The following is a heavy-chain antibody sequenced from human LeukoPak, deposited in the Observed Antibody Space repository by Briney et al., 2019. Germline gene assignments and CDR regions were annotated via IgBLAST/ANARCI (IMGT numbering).Heavy chain of an antibody. D-gene: IGHD4-17*01. J-gene: IGHJ3*02. Sequence: GGSLRLSCTASGFTFRSFWMSWVRQAPGKRLEWVANIKQNGAEEYYMDSVKGRFTISRDNGKNSLYLQMNSLRVGDTAMYYCARYTAVSRPGAFDMWGQGTMVTVSS. CDR2: IKQNGAEE. CDR1: GFTFRSFW. CDR3: ARYTAVSRPGAFDM. V-gene: IGHV3-7*03.